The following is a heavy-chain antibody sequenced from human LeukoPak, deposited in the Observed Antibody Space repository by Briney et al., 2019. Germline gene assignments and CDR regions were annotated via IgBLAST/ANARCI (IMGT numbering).Heavy chain of an antibody. D-gene: IGHD6-13*01. V-gene: IGHV3-74*01. CDR2: INTDGSTT. CDR3: ARAGGIAAAGTDGAFDV. Sequence: GGSLRLSCAASGFTFSSYWMHWVRQAPGKGLVWVSRINTDGSTTTYADSVKGRFTISRDNSKNTLYLQMNSLRAEDTAVYYCARAGGIAAAGTDGAFDVWGQGTMVTVSS. CDR1: GFTFSSYW. J-gene: IGHJ3*01.